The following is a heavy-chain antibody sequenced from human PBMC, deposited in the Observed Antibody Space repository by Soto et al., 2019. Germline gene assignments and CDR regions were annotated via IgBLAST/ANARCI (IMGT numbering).Heavy chain of an antibody. CDR2: INPSGGST. D-gene: IGHD5-12*01. V-gene: IGHV1-46*01. Sequence: GASVKVSCKASGYTFTSYYMHWVRQAPGQGLEWMGIINPSGGSTSYAQKFQGRVTMTRDTSTSTVYMELSSLRSEDTAVYYCARVPVDIVATNQDPGFDYWGQGTLVTVSS. CDR3: ARVPVDIVATNQDPGFDY. J-gene: IGHJ4*02. CDR1: GYTFTSYY.